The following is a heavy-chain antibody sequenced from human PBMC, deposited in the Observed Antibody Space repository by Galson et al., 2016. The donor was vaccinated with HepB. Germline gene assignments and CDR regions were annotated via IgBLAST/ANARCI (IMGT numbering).Heavy chain of an antibody. CDR3: ARSTGGFRGGTSGYDFVE. D-gene: IGHD5-12*01. V-gene: IGHV4-34*01. J-gene: IGHJ4*02. CDR1: GHSSREYY. Sequence: SETLSLTCAVSGHSSREYYWSWIRQAPEKGLEWIGEVNHLGSKIYNPSLQSRVTLSMDTSRTQFSLSLKSVTAADTAIYCCARSTGGFRGGTSGYDFVEGGQATVVTVSS. CDR2: VNHLGSK.